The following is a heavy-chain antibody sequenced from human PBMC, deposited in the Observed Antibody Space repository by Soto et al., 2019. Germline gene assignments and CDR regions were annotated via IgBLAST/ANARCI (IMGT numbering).Heavy chain of an antibody. D-gene: IGHD6-13*01. J-gene: IGHJ3*01. V-gene: IGHV3-7*04. CDR1: GFSISDYW. CDR2: IDQDGGKK. Sequence: EVQLVESGGGLVQPGGSLRLSCTASGFSISDYWMTWVRQAPGKGLEWVANIDQDGGKKYYVGSVEGRFTISRDNAKNSVFLQMNSLSAEDTALYYCARAIGAAGGRWGQGTMVTVSS. CDR3: ARAIGAAGGR.